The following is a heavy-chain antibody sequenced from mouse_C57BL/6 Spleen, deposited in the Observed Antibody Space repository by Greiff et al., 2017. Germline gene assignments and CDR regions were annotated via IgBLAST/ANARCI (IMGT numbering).Heavy chain of an antibody. CDR1: GYTFTSYW. CDR3: ARRAAYYSNPFAY. D-gene: IGHD2-5*01. Sequence: VQLQQPGAELVKPGASVKLSCKASGYTFTSYWMQWVKQRPGQGLEWIGEIDPSDSYTNYNQKFKGKATLTVDTSSSTAYMQLSSLTSEDSAVYYCARRAAYYSNPFAYWGQGTLVTVSA. V-gene: IGHV1-50*01. CDR2: IDPSDSYT. J-gene: IGHJ3*01.